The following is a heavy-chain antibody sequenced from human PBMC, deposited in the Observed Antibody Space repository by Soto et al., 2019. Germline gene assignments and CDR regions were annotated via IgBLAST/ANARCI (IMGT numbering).Heavy chain of an antibody. J-gene: IGHJ4*02. Sequence: QVQLVQAGAEVKKPGSSVKVSCKTSGYTFINDGFSWVRQAPGQGLEWMGWISAYNGDTAYAQKFQGRVTLTRDTSTSTVYMEMRSLKFDDTAMYYCARDAGSGSYYPENYWGQGTLVTGSS. D-gene: IGHD1-26*01. CDR2: ISAYNGDT. CDR3: ARDAGSGSYYPENY. CDR1: GYTFINDG. V-gene: IGHV1-18*04.